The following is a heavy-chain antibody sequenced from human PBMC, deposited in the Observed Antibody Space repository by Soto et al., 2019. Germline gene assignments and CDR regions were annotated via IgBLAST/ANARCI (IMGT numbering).Heavy chain of an antibody. Sequence: EVPLLESGGGLVQLGGSLRLSCAASGFTFSSFAMSWVRQAPGQGLEWVSAISGGGGSPYYADSVKGRFTISRDNSKNTLHLQMNSLRAEDTAVYYCGRVLGGSGSPVDYWGQGTLVTVSS. CDR2: ISGGGGSP. V-gene: IGHV3-23*01. D-gene: IGHD3-22*01. CDR3: GRVLGGSGSPVDY. J-gene: IGHJ4*02. CDR1: GFTFSSFA.